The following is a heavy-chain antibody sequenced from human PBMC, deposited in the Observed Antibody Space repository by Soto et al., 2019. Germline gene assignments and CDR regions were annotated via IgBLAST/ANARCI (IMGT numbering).Heavy chain of an antibody. CDR2: IHHSGAT. Sequence: QVQLQESGPGLVQPSGTLSLTCAVSGDSITGDNWWSWVRQSPGKGLEWIGEIHHSGATNYNPSLKSRVTISVDKSKNQVSLKLNSVTAADTAMFYCATQGFYRMGVWGRGTTVTVSS. V-gene: IGHV4-4*02. CDR3: ATQGFYRMGV. CDR1: GDSITGDNW. J-gene: IGHJ6*02.